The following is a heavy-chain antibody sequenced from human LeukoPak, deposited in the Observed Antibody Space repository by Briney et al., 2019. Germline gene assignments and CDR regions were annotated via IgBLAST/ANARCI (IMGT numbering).Heavy chain of an antibody. CDR2: IKQDGNKK. D-gene: IGHD3-22*01. V-gene: IGHV3-7*01. CDR3: ARDPCDRGGFAAFDL. J-gene: IGHJ3*01. CDR1: GFTFNDYC. Sequence: GGSLRLSCEASGFTFNDYCMTWVRQTPGAGLEWVANIKQDGNKKNYLDSVRGRFTVSRDNARNSLILQMDSLRAEDTGVYYCARDPCDRGGFAAFDLWGQGTTVTVSS.